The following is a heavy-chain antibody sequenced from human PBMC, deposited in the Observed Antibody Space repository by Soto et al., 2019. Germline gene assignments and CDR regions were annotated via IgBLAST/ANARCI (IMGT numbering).Heavy chain of an antibody. V-gene: IGHV3-23*01. CDR2: ISGSGGST. Sequence: VGSLRLSCAASGFTFSSYAMSWVRQAPGKGLEWVSAISGSGGSTYYADSVKGRFTISRDNSKNTLYLQMNSLRAEDTAVYYCAKDMHRKYGSRPNYYYGMDVWGQGTTVTVSS. J-gene: IGHJ6*02. CDR1: GFTFSSYA. CDR3: AKDMHRKYGSRPNYYYGMDV. D-gene: IGHD3-10*01.